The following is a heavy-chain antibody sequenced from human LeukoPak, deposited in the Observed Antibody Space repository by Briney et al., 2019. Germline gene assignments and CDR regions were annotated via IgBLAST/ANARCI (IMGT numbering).Heavy chain of an antibody. J-gene: IGHJ6*02. CDR2: INPSGGST. Sequence: SVKVSCKASGYTFTSYYMHWVRQAPGQGLEWMGIINPSGGSTSYAQKFQGRVTMTRDTSTSTVYMELSSLRSEDTAVYYCARGDSSGWYDDYYYYYGMDVWGQGTTVTVSS. V-gene: IGHV1-46*01. CDR1: GYTFTSYY. CDR3: ARGDSSGWYDDYYYYYGMDV. D-gene: IGHD6-19*01.